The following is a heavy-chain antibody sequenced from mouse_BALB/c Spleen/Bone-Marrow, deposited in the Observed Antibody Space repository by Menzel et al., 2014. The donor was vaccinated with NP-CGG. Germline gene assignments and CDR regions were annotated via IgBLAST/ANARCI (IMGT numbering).Heavy chain of an antibody. D-gene: IGHD2-12*01. CDR1: GYTFTSYY. CDR3: TRWFYRYGRGYFDV. CDR2: INPNNGGT. J-gene: IGHJ1*01. V-gene: IGHV1S81*02. Sequence: QVQLQQSGAELVKPGASVKSSCKASGYTFTSYYMYWVKQRPGQGLEWIGEINPNNGGTDFNEKFKNKATLTVDESSSTAYMQLSSLTSEDSAVYYCTRWFYRYGRGYFDVWGAGTTVTVSS.